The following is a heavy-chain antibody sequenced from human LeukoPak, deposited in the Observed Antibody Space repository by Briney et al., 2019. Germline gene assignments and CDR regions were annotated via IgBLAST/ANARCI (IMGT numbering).Heavy chain of an antibody. V-gene: IGHV4-34*01. D-gene: IGHD1-26*01. CDR1: GGSFSGYY. Sequence: SETLSLTCAVYGGSFSGYYWSWIRQPPGKGLEWIGEINHSGSTNYNPSLKSRVTISVDTSKNQFSLKLSSVTAADTAVYYCARGPLEWELPYYFDYWGQGTLATVSS. J-gene: IGHJ4*02. CDR2: INHSGST. CDR3: ARGPLEWELPYYFDY.